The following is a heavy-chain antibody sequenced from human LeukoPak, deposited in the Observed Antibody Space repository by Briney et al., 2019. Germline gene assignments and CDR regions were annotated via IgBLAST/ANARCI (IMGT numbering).Heavy chain of an antibody. Sequence: GGSLRLSCAASGFTFSSYGMHWVRQAPGKGLEWVAVISYDGSNKYYADSVKGRLTISRDNSKNTLYLQMNSLRAEDTAVYYCAKDGYYGSGSYYRLYYFDYWGQGTLVTVSS. CDR3: AKDGYYGSGSYYRLYYFDY. CDR1: GFTFSSYG. J-gene: IGHJ4*02. V-gene: IGHV3-30*18. CDR2: ISYDGSNK. D-gene: IGHD3-10*01.